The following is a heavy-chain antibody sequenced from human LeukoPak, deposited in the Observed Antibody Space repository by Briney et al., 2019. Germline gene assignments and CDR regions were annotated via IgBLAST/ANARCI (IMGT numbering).Heavy chain of an antibody. D-gene: IGHD2-8*02. CDR3: VRSQYWRFDD. CDR2: TYHRSTWYD. V-gene: IGHV6-1*01. J-gene: IGHJ4*02. Sequence: SQTLSLTCAISGDSVSSNNAAWNWIRQSPSRGLEWLGRTYHRSTWYDDYVVSVRSRLTITPDISKNQVSLQLNSVTPEDTAVYYCVRSQYWRFDDWGQGTLVTVSS. CDR1: GDSVSSNNAA.